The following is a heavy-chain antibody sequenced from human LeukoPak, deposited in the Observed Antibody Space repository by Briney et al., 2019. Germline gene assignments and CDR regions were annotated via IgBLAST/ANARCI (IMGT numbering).Heavy chain of an antibody. CDR3: ARLYSITWYYFDY. CDR2: MFYSGST. Sequence: SETLSLTCAVSGGSISSSSYYWAWIRQPPGKGLEWVGSMFYSGSTYYNPSLKSRVTTSVNTSKNQFSLKLSSVTAADTAVYYCARLYSITWYYFDYWGQGTLVTVSS. CDR1: GGSISSSSYY. J-gene: IGHJ4*02. V-gene: IGHV4-39*07. D-gene: IGHD6-13*01.